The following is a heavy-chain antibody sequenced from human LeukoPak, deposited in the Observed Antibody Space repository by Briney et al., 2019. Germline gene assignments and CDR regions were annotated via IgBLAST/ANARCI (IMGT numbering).Heavy chain of an antibody. CDR3: ARDNSNWSNDY. CDR2: INPSGGST. Sequence: ASVKVSCKSSGYTFTSLNMHWVRQAPGQGLEWMGIINPSGGSTSYAQKFQGRVTMTRDTSTNKVYMELSSLRSDDTAVYYCARDNSNWSNDYWGQGTLVTVSS. J-gene: IGHJ4*02. CDR1: GYTFTSLN. D-gene: IGHD6-13*01. V-gene: IGHV1-46*01.